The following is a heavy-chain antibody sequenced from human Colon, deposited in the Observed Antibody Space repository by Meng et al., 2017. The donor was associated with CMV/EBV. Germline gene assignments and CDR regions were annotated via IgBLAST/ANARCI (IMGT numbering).Heavy chain of an antibody. CDR1: GFTFSSYW. V-gene: IGHV3-7*01. J-gene: IGHJ4*02. D-gene: IGHD3-10*01. CDR2: IKQDGSEK. Sequence: GGSLRLSCAASGFTFSSYWMSWVRQAPGKGLEWVANIKQDGSEKYYVDSVKGRFTISRDNAKNSLYLQMNSLRAEDTAVYYCASGGITDYFDYWGQGTLGTVSS. CDR3: ASGGITDYFDY.